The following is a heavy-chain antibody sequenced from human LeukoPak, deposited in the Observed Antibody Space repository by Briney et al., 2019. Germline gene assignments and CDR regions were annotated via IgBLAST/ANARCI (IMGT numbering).Heavy chain of an antibody. J-gene: IGHJ4*02. CDR2: INPSGGST. Sequence: ASVKVSCKASGYTFTSYYMHWVRQAPGQGLEWMGIINPSGGSTSYAQKFQGRVTITRDTSTSTVYKELSSLRSEDTAVYYCARDRYSYGTTFDYWGQGTLVTVSS. D-gene: IGHD5-18*01. CDR1: GYTFTSYY. V-gene: IGHV1-46*01. CDR3: ARDRYSYGTTFDY.